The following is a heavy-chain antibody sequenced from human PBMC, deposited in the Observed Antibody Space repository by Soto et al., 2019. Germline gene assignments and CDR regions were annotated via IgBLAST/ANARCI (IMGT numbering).Heavy chain of an antibody. CDR1: GGSISSYY. CDR3: AREYCSSTSCRIDP. Sequence: SETLSLTCXVSGGSISSYYWSWIRQPPGKGLEWIGYIYYSGSTNYNPSLKSRVTISVDTSKNQFSLKLSSVTAADTAVYYCAREYCSSTSCRIDPWGQGTLVTVSS. V-gene: IGHV4-59*01. CDR2: IYYSGST. J-gene: IGHJ5*02. D-gene: IGHD2-2*01.